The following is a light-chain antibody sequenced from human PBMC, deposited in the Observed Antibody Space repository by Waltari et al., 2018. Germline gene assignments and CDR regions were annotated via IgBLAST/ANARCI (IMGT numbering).Light chain of an antibody. V-gene: IGLV3-21*02. J-gene: IGLJ3*02. Sequence: SYVLTQPPSVSVAPGQPAKITCEGNNIGAKSVHWYQQRPGQAPVLVVFDDRDRPSGIPARFSGANSGNTATLTITRVEAGDEADYYCQVWDSTSDHRVFGGGTKLTVL. CDR1: NIGAKS. CDR3: QVWDSTSDHRV. CDR2: DDR.